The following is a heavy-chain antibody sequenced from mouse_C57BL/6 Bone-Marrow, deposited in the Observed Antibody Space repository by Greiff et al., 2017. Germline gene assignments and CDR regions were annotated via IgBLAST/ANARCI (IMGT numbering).Heavy chain of an antibody. CDR1: GFTFSSYG. J-gene: IGHJ2*01. CDR2: ISSGGSYT. CDR3: ARRMYYAYDGGYFDY. D-gene: IGHD2-2*01. V-gene: IGHV5-6*01. Sequence: EVQLVESGGDLVKPGGSLKLSCAASGFTFSSYGMSWVRQTPGQRLEWIATISSGGSYTYYQDSVKGRFTISRDNATNTLYLQMSSLKSEDTAMYYCARRMYYAYDGGYFDYWGQGTTVTVSS.